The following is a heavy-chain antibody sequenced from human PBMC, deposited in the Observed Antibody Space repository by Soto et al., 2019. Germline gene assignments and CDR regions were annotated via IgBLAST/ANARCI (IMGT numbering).Heavy chain of an antibody. Sequence: QVEVVQSGGGVVQPGKSVRLSCKASGLIFSDYGVHWARQAPGKGLQWVAFISNNSSHEYYADSVKGRFTISRDNSQNTVYLHLKSLRPEDTAAYYCVPNFDYWGLGTRVNVSP. V-gene: IGHV3-30*03. CDR1: GLIFSDYG. J-gene: IGHJ4*02. CDR3: VPNFDY. CDR2: ISNNSSHE.